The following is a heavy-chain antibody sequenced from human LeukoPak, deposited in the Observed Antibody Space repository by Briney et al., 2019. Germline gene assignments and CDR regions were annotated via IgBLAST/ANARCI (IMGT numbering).Heavy chain of an antibody. CDR3: ARDSDYDYVWGSYRPDWFDP. CDR1: GFTFRSYS. J-gene: IGHJ5*02. Sequence: GGSLRLSCAASGFTFRSYSMNWVRQAPGKGLEWVSSISSSSSYIYYADSVKGRFTISRDNAKNSLYLQMNSLRAEDTAVYYCARDSDYDYVWGSYRPDWFDPWGQGTLVTVSS. D-gene: IGHD3-16*02. V-gene: IGHV3-21*01. CDR2: ISSSSSYI.